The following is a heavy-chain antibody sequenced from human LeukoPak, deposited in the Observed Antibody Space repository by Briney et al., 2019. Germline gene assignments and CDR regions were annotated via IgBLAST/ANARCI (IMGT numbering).Heavy chain of an antibody. V-gene: IGHV3-7*01. Sequence: PGGSLRLSCVASGFTFSSYWMGWVRQAPGKGLEWAANMKQDGSAKHYADSVKGRFSISRDNSKNSVYLQMDSLRAEDTAVYYCARDNVGALDYWGHGTLVTVSS. CDR1: GFTFSSYW. CDR2: MKQDGSAK. J-gene: IGHJ4*01. D-gene: IGHD1-26*01. CDR3: ARDNVGALDY.